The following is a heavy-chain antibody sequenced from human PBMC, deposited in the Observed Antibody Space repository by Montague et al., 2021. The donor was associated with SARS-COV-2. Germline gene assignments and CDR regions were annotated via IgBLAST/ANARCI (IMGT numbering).Heavy chain of an antibody. J-gene: IGHJ4*02. Sequence: QSVAEVKTPGESLRISCKGSGYSFTSYRISWVRQMPGKGLEWMGRIDPSDSYTNYSPSFQGHVTISADKSISTAYLQWSSLKASDTAMYYCARRSYSSSWYDYWGQGTLVTVSS. D-gene: IGHD6-13*01. CDR3: ARRSYSSSWYDY. V-gene: IGHV5-10-1*01. CDR1: GYSFTSYR. CDR2: IDPSDSYT.